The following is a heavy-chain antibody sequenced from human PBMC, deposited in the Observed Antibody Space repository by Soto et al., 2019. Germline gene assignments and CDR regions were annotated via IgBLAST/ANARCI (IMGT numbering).Heavy chain of an antibody. CDR2: MSIGDAKT. V-gene: IGHV3-23*01. D-gene: IGHD5-12*01. CDR3: ARWDGYADL. CDR1: GFTFSYYS. Sequence: LRLSCAASGFTFSYYSMAWVRQTPEKGLEWVSGMSIGDAKTFYIDSERGRFTVSRDSVKNTVDLQMNSLRAEDTALYYCARWDGYADLWGQGTLVTVSS. J-gene: IGHJ4*02.